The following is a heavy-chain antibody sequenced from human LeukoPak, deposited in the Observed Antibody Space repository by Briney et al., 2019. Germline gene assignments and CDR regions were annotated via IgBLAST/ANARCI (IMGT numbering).Heavy chain of an antibody. CDR1: GYTFTSYG. J-gene: IGHJ5*02. D-gene: IGHD3-10*01. CDR2: ISAYNGNT. Sequence: ASVKVSCEASGYTFTSYGISWVRQAPGQGLEWMGWISAYNGNTNYAQKLQGRVTMTTDTSTSTAYMELRSLRSDDTAVYYCARGPPHYYGSGSLFDPWGQGTLVTVSS. CDR3: ARGPPHYYGSGSLFDP. V-gene: IGHV1-18*01.